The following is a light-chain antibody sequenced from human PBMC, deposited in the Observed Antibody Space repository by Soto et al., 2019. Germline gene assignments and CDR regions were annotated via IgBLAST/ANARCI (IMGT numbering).Light chain of an antibody. J-gene: IGLJ1*01. V-gene: IGLV2-14*01. CDR1: SSDVGGYNS. CDR3: SSYTTSSTLLYV. CDR2: EVS. Sequence: QSALTQPASVSGSPGQPITISCPGTSSDVGGYNSVSWYQQHPGKAPKLMIYEVSNRPSGVSNRFSGSKSGNTASLTISGLQAEDEADYYCSSYTTSSTLLYVFGTGTKVTVL.